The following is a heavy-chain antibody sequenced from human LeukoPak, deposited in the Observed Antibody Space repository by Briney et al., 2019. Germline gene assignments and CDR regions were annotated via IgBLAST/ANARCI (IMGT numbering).Heavy chain of an antibody. V-gene: IGHV3-48*02. CDR2: ISGSSSTI. CDR3: ARRVSTSNTYNWFDP. J-gene: IGHJ5*02. CDR1: GFTFSSYS. D-gene: IGHD2/OR15-2a*01. Sequence: PGGSLRLSCAASGFTFSSYSMNWVRQAPGKGLEWVSYISGSSSTIYYSDSVKGRFTISRDNAKNSLYLQMNSLRDEDTALYYCARRVSTSNTYNWFDPWGQGTLVTVSS.